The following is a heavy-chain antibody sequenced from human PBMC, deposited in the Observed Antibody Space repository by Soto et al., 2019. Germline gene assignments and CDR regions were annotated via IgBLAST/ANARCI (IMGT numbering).Heavy chain of an antibody. CDR2: IKSETDGGTT. V-gene: IGHV3-15*01. CDR1: SLTFSKAW. D-gene: IGHD1-26*01. J-gene: IGHJ4*02. Sequence: VQLVESGGGLVKPGGSLRLSCAASSLTFSKAWMTWVRQAPGKGLEWVGRIKSETDGGTTDYAAVVNGRFTISRDDSKNTLYLQMNSLKTEDTAVYYCTTKERWREDFFDSWGQGSLVTVSS. CDR3: TTKERWREDFFDS.